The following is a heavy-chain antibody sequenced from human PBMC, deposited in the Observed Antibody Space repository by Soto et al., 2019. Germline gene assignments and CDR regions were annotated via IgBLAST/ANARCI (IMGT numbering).Heavy chain of an antibody. V-gene: IGHV3-53*01. D-gene: IGHD2-2*01. CDR2: IYSGGST. CDR3: AREVIVVVPAATGLLRDYYYYYGMDV. Sequence: SGGSLRLSCAASGFTVSSNYMSWVRQAPGKGLEWVSVIYSGGSTYYADSVKGRSTISRDNSKNTLYLQMNSLRAEDTAVYYCAREVIVVVPAATGLLRDYYYYYGMDVWGQGTTVTVSS. J-gene: IGHJ6*02. CDR1: GFTVSSNY.